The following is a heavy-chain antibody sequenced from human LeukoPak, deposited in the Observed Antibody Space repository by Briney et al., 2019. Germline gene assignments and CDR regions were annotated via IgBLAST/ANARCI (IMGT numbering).Heavy chain of an antibody. CDR2: ISYSGST. CDR3: ARYVWGSYPTFEDY. D-gene: IGHD3-16*02. J-gene: IGHJ4*02. CDR1: GGSISSYY. Sequence: PSETPSLTCTVPGGSISSYYWSWIRQPPGKGLEWIGYISYSGSTNYNPSLKSRVTISVDTSKNQFSLKLSSVTAADTAVYYCARYVWGSYPTFEDYWGQGTLVTVSS. V-gene: IGHV4-59*01.